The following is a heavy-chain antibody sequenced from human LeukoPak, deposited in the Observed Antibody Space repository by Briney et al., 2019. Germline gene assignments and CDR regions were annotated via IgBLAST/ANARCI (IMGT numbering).Heavy chain of an antibody. Sequence: ASVKVSCKASGYTFTSYDINWVRQANGQGLEWMGWMNPNSGNTGYAQKFQGRVTMTRNTSISTAYMELSSLRSEDTAVYYCAREVRCSSTSCYSLTVDYYYGMDVWGQGTTVTVSS. V-gene: IGHV1-8*01. CDR1: GYTFTSYD. CDR2: MNPNSGNT. D-gene: IGHD2-2*02. CDR3: AREVRCSSTSCYSLTVDYYYGMDV. J-gene: IGHJ6*02.